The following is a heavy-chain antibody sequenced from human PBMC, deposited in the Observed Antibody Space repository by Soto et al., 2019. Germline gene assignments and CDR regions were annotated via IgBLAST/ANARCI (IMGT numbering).Heavy chain of an antibody. CDR3: ARRGYGGYGGGDAFDI. CDR2: IDPSDSYT. V-gene: IGHV5-10-1*01. Sequence: PXESLTISCKGSGYSFTSYWISLVRQKPGKGLEWMGRIDPSDSYTNYSPSFQGHVTISADKSVSTAYLQWSSLKASDTAMYYCARRGYGGYGGGDAFDIWGQGTMVTVSS. CDR1: GYSFTSYW. J-gene: IGHJ3*02. D-gene: IGHD5-12*01.